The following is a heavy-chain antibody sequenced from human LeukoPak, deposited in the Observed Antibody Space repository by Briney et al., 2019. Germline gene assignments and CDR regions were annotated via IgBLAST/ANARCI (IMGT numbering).Heavy chain of an antibody. Sequence: SGGSLRLSCAASGFTFSSYAMSWVRQAPGKGLEWVSAISGSGGSTYYADSVKGRFTISRDNSKNTLYLQMNSLRAEGTAVYYCAKDSGRDYYDSSGYYYPFDYWGQGTLVTVSS. V-gene: IGHV3-23*01. D-gene: IGHD3-22*01. CDR2: ISGSGGST. CDR3: AKDSGRDYYDSSGYYYPFDY. J-gene: IGHJ4*02. CDR1: GFTFSSYA.